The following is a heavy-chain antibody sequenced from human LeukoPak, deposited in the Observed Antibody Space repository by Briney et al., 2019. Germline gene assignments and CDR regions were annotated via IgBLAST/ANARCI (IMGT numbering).Heavy chain of an antibody. CDR3: ARSRGSGSTIWNFDL. D-gene: IGHD3-22*01. CDR2: INHSGSA. J-gene: IGHJ2*01. CDR1: GYSISSGYY. V-gene: IGHV4-38-2*02. Sequence: SETLSLTCTVSGYSISSGYYWGWIRQPPGKGPEWIGSINHSGSAYYNSSLKSRITISVDKSKNQFSLKLNSVTAADTAVYYCARSRGSGSTIWNFDLWGRGTLVTVSS.